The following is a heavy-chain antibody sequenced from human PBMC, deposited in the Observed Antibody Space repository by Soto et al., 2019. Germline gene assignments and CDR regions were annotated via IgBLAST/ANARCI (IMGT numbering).Heavy chain of an antibody. J-gene: IGHJ6*02. V-gene: IGHV1-69*01. CDR2: IIPIFDTA. Sequence: QVQLVQSGAELRMPGSSVKVSCKASGGTFSDYTINWVRQAPGQRLEWMGGIIPIFDTANYAEKFQGRVTITADESTSTSFMEVSSLRSEDTAVYYCARNGTLTGYSYGMDVWGQGTMVTVSS. CDR1: GGTFSDYT. D-gene: IGHD1-1*01. CDR3: ARNGTLTGYSYGMDV.